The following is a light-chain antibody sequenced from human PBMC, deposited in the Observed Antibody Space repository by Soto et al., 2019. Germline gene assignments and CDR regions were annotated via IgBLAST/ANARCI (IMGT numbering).Light chain of an antibody. Sequence: QSALTQPASVSGSPGQSITISCTGTSSDVGAYNYVSWFQQYPGKAPKLMIYDVSSRPSAVSDRFSGSKSGNTASLTFSGLQAEDEADYYCSSFTSSSTRVFGGGTQLTVL. CDR2: DVS. J-gene: IGLJ2*01. V-gene: IGLV2-14*01. CDR1: SSDVGAYNY. CDR3: SSFTSSSTRV.